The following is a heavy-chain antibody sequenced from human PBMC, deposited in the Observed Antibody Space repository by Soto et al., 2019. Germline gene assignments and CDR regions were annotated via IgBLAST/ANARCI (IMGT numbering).Heavy chain of an antibody. V-gene: IGHV3-7*01. Sequence: GGSLRLSCAASGFTSSSYWMSWVRQVPGKGLEWVANIRHDGGEEYYVDSVKGRFTISRDNAENSLYLQMNSLRAEDTAVYYCARDSGFCSRTSYCFNCWGQGTLVTVSS. CDR2: IRHDGGEE. J-gene: IGHJ4*02. D-gene: IGHD2-2*01. CDR3: ARDSGFCSRTSYCFNC. CDR1: GFTSSSYW.